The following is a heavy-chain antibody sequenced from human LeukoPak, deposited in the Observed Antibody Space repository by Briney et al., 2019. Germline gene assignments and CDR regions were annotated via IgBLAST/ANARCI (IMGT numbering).Heavy chain of an antibody. V-gene: IGHV3-30*02. Sequence: PGGSLRLSXAASGFTFSSYGMHWVRQAPGKGLEWVAVIRYDGSNKYYVDSVKGRFTISRDNFKNTLYLQMNSLRAEDTAVYYCAKGPGYSTIDCWGQGTLVTVSS. CDR3: AKGPGYSTIDC. J-gene: IGHJ4*02. CDR1: GFTFSSYG. D-gene: IGHD2-21*01. CDR2: IRYDGSNK.